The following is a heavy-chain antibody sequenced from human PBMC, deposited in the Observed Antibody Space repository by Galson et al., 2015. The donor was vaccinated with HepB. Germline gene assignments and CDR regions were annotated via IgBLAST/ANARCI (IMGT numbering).Heavy chain of an antibody. J-gene: IGHJ4*02. V-gene: IGHV4-59*01. D-gene: IGHD3-9*01. CDR1: GGSISSYY. CDR3: ARGLRYFDWLLRY. CDR2: IYYSGST. Sequence: SETLSLTWTVSGGSISSYYWSWIRQPPGKGLEWLGYIYYSGSTNYNTSLKSRVTISVDTSKNQFFLKLSSVTAADTAVYYCARGLRYFDWLLRYWGQGTLVTVSS.